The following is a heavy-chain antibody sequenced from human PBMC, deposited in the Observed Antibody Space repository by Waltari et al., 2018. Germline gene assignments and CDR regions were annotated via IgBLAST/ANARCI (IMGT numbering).Heavy chain of an antibody. V-gene: IGHV3-7*03. J-gene: IGHJ4*02. CDR2: INQDGSVK. D-gene: IGHD6-13*01. CDR3: ARIGYSISCFDY. CDR1: RFTFSSYW. Sequence: EVQLVESGGGLVQPGGSLRLSCAASRFTFSSYWMSWVRQAPGKGLEWVANINQDGSVKYFVDSVKGRFTISRDNAKNSLYLQMNSLRAEDTAVYYCARIGYSISCFDYWGQGTLVTVSS.